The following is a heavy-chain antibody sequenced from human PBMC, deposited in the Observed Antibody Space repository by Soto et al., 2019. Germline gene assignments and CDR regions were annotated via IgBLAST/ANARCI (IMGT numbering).Heavy chain of an antibody. Sequence: GGSLRLSCAASGFTFSSYGMHWVRQAPGKGLEWVAVISYDGSNKYYADSVKGRFTISRDNSKNTLYLQMNSLRAEDTAVYYCATQRSCISTSCYIYWGQGTLVTVSS. CDR1: GFTFSSYG. D-gene: IGHD2-2*02. J-gene: IGHJ4*02. CDR3: ATQRSCISTSCYIY. V-gene: IGHV3-30*03. CDR2: ISYDGSNK.